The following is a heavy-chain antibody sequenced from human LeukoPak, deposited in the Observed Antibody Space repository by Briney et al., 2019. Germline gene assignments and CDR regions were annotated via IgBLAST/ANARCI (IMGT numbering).Heavy chain of an antibody. CDR3: LRGAHYDTSGYYY. Sequence: GSLRLSCAASGFTFSSYWMHWVRQAPGKGRVWVSRIKNDGSSTIYADSVRGRFSISRDNAKNTLYLQMNSLRHEDTAAYYCLRGAHYDTSGYYYWGQGALVTVSS. CDR2: IKNDGSST. V-gene: IGHV3-74*01. D-gene: IGHD3-22*01. CDR1: GFTFSSYW. J-gene: IGHJ4*02.